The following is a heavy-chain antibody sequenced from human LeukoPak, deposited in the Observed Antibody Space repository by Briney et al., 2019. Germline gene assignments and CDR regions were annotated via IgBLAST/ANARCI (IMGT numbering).Heavy chain of an antibody. V-gene: IGHV1-2*06. D-gene: IGHD6-19*01. CDR1: GYTFTGYY. J-gene: IGHJ4*02. CDR3: ARVFAIAVAVCDY. Sequence: ASVKVSCKASGYTFTGYYMHWVRQAPGQGLEWMGRINPNSGGTNYARKFQGRVTMTRDTSISTAYMELSRLRSDDTAVYYCARVFAIAVAVCDYWGQGTLATVSS. CDR2: INPNSGGT.